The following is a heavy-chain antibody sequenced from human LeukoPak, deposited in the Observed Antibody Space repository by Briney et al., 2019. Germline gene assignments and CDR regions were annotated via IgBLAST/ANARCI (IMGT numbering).Heavy chain of an antibody. D-gene: IGHD3-9*01. CDR1: GDSISSSTYY. CDR3: ARASILRYFDFTKVRLETAYYFDY. J-gene: IGHJ4*02. V-gene: IGHV4-39*07. Sequence: TSETLSLTCTSSGDSISSSTYYWGWIRQPPGKGLEWIGSMCYSGSTYYNPSLKSRVTISVDTSKNHFSLKLSSVTAADTAVYYCARASILRYFDFTKVRLETAYYFDYWGQGTLVTVSS. CDR2: MCYSGST.